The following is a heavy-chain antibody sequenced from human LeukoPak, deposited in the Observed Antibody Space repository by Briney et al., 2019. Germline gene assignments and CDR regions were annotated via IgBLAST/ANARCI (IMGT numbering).Heavy chain of an antibody. J-gene: IGHJ4*02. V-gene: IGHV1-2*02. D-gene: IGHD4-11*01. CDR3: ARVVKPLWEATVTPLHY. CDR1: GYTFTGYY. CDR2: INPNSGGT. Sequence: GASVKVSCKSSGYTFTGYYMHWVRLAPAQGLERMGWINPNSGGTNYAQKFQGRVTMTRDTSISTAYMELSRLRSDDTAVYYCARVVKPLWEATVTPLHYWGQGTLVTVSS.